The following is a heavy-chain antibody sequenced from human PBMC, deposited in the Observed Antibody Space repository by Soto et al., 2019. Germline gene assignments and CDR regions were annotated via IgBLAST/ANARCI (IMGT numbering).Heavy chain of an antibody. D-gene: IGHD3-10*01. CDR3: AKDEFYYGSGSYPPPPFDY. J-gene: IGHJ4*02. V-gene: IGHV3-33*06. CDR1: GFTFRSYG. Sequence: GGSQRLSCAASGFTFRSYGRHWVRQAPGKGLEWVAVIWYDGSNKYYADSVKGRFTISRDNSKNTLYLQMNSLRAEDTAVYYCAKDEFYYGSGSYPPPPFDYWGQGTLVTVSS. CDR2: IWYDGSNK.